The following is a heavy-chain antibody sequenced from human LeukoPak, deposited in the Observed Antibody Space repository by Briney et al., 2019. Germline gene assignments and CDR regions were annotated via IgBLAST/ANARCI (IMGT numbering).Heavy chain of an antibody. CDR3: ARDLYSSSPDPGDY. D-gene: IGHD6-13*01. CDR1: GFTFSSYS. V-gene: IGHV3-21*01. Sequence: GRSLRLSCAASGFTFSSYSMNWVRQAPGKGLEWASSISSSSSYIYYADSVKGRFTISRDNAKNSLYLQMNSLRAEDTAVYYCARDLYSSSPDPGDYWGQGTLVTVSS. CDR2: ISSSSSYI. J-gene: IGHJ4*02.